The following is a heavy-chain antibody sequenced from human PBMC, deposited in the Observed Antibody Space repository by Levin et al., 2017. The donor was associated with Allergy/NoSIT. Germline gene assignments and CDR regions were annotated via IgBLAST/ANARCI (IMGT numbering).Heavy chain of an antibody. D-gene: IGHD3-22*01. CDR2: IKRETDGGTT. Sequence: PGGSLRLSCAASGFTFSKAWMSWVRQAPGKGLEWVGRIKRETDGGTTDYAAPVKGRFTISRDDSKNTLYLQMNSLKIEDTAVYYCNTVNSYDSGGYYAGWPLWGQGTLVTVSS. CDR3: NTVNSYDSGGYYAGWPL. J-gene: IGHJ4*02. V-gene: IGHV3-15*01. CDR1: GFTFSKAW.